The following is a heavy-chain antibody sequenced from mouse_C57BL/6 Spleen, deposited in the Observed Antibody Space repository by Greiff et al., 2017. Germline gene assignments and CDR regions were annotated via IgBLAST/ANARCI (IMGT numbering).Heavy chain of an antibody. D-gene: IGHD1-1*01. CDR3: ARLITTVVARYFDV. V-gene: IGHV5-12*01. Sequence: EVKLVESGGGLVQPGGSLKLSCAASGFTFSDYYMYWVRQTPEKRLEWVAYISNGGGSTYYPDTVKGRFTISRDNAKNTLYLQMSRLKSEDTAMYYCARLITTVVARYFDVWGTGTTVTVSS. J-gene: IGHJ1*03. CDR2: ISNGGGST. CDR1: GFTFSDYY.